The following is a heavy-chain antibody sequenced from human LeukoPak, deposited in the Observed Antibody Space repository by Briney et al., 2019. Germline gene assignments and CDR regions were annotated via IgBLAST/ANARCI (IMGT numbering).Heavy chain of an antibody. Sequence: ASVKVSCKASGYTFTSYDINWVRQATGQGLEWMGCMNPNSVNTGYAQNLQGRVTMTRDTSTSTAYMELRSLRSDDTAVYYCARELGGAGSYFFPYYGMDVWGQGTTVTVSS. V-gene: IGHV1-8*01. CDR3: ARELGGAGSYFFPYYGMDV. CDR2: MNPNSVNT. J-gene: IGHJ6*02. CDR1: GYTFTSYD. D-gene: IGHD3-10*01.